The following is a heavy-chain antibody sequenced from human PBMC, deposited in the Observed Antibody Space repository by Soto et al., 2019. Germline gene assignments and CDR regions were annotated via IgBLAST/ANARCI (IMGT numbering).Heavy chain of an antibody. CDR2: VSGSGSGT. Sequence: QLLQSGGGLVQSGGSLRLSCEASGFTFSTYPMTWVRKAPGKGLEWVSGVSGSGSGTYYADSVKGRFTISRDNSKNTLYLQMNSLRAEDTALYYCAKDKTGVHSSGWSHYSYGMDVWGQGTPVTVSS. J-gene: IGHJ6*02. CDR1: GFTFSTYP. CDR3: AKDKTGVHSSGWSHYSYGMDV. D-gene: IGHD6-19*01. V-gene: IGHV3-23*01.